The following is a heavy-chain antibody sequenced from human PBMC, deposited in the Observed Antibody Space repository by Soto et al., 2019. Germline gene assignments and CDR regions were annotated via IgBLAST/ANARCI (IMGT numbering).Heavy chain of an antibody. J-gene: IGHJ5*02. Sequence: KQSQTLSLTCAISGDRVSSNSAAWNWIRQSPSRGLEWLGRTYYRSKWYNDYAVSVKSRITINPDTSKNQFSLQLNSVTPEDTAVYYCARGRYDFWSGYSVGEVYNWFDPWGQGTLVTVSS. CDR3: ARGRYDFWSGYSVGEVYNWFDP. V-gene: IGHV6-1*01. CDR1: GDRVSSNSAA. CDR2: TYYRSKWYN. D-gene: IGHD3-3*01.